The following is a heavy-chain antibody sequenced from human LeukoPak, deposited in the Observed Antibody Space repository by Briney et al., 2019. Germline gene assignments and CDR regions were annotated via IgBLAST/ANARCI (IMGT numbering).Heavy chain of an antibody. D-gene: IGHD6-19*01. CDR1: GFSLSTSGMR. Sequence: SGPALVKPTQTLTLTCTFSGFSLSTSGMRVSWIRQPPGKALEWLARIDWDDDKFYSTSLKTRLTISKDTSKNQVVLTMTNMDPVDTATYYCARISLGSDTSPSSGRPYYFDYWGQGTLVTVSS. CDR3: ARISLGSDTSPSSGRPYYFDY. CDR2: IDWDDDK. V-gene: IGHV2-70*04. J-gene: IGHJ4*02.